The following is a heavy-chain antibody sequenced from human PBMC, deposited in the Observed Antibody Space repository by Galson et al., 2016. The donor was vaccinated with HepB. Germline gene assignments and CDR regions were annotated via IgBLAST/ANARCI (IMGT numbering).Heavy chain of an antibody. V-gene: IGHV5-51*01. CDR2: IYPGDSET. CDR3: ARQGDLGGVYYDSSGYFAIDI. Sequence: QSGAEVKKPGESLKISCKGSGYSFTSYWIGWVRQMPGKGLEWMGIIYPGDSETRYSPSFQGQVTISADKSIRTAYLQWSSLKASDTAMYYCARQGDLGGVYYDSSGYFAIDIWGQGTMVTVSS. J-gene: IGHJ3*02. D-gene: IGHD3-22*01. CDR1: GYSFTSYW.